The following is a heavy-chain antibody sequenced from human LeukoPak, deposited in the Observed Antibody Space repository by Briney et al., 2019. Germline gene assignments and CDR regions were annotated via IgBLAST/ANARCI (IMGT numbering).Heavy chain of an antibody. CDR1: GFTFSSYS. CDR2: ISSSSSYI. CDR3: GRDDNDFAWLFDY. Sequence: GGSLRLSCAASGFTFSSYSMNWVRQAPGKGLEWVSSISSSSSYIYYADSVKGRFTISRDNAKNSLYLQMNSLRAEDTAVYYCGRDDNDFAWLFDYGGRGTLVTVPS. J-gene: IGHJ4*02. V-gene: IGHV3-21*01. D-gene: IGHD3-9*01.